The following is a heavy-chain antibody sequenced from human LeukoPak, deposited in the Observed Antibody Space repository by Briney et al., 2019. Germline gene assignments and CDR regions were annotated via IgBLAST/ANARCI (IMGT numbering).Heavy chain of an antibody. Sequence: SSETLSLTCAVYGGSFSGYYWSWIRQPPGKGLEWIGSIYYSGSTYYNPSLKSRVTISVDTSKNQFSLKLSSVTAADTAVYYCASSSTSRGVIYYYYMDVWGKGTTVTISS. CDR1: GGSFSGYY. CDR3: ASSSTSRGVIYYYYMDV. D-gene: IGHD2-2*01. CDR2: IYYSGST. J-gene: IGHJ6*03. V-gene: IGHV4-34*01.